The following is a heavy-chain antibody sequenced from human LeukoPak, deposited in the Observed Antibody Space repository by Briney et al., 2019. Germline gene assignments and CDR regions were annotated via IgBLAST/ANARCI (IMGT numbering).Heavy chain of an antibody. CDR2: ISYDGSNK. Sequence: PGGSLRLSCAASGFTFSSYAMHWVRQAPGEGLEWVAVISYDGSNKYYADSVKGRFTISRDNSKNSLYLQMNSLRAEDTALYYCAKDMAYGDYAYYGMDVWGQGTTVTVSS. J-gene: IGHJ6*02. CDR3: AKDMAYGDYAYYGMDV. V-gene: IGHV3-30-3*01. CDR1: GFTFSSYA. D-gene: IGHD4-17*01.